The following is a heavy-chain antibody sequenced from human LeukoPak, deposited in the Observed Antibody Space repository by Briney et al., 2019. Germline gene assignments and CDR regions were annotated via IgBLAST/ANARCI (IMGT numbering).Heavy chain of an antibody. J-gene: IGHJ4*02. CDR3: ASSRTPSKITYYYDSSGYPFDY. CDR1: GGSISSGGYY. CDR2: IYYSGST. D-gene: IGHD3-22*01. Sequence: SETLSLTCIVSGGSISSGGYYWNWIRQPPGKGLEWIGYIYYSGSTNYNPSLKSRVTISVDTSKNQFSLKLSSVTAADTAVYYCASSRTPSKITYYYDSSGYPFDYWGQGTLVTVSS. V-gene: IGHV4-61*08.